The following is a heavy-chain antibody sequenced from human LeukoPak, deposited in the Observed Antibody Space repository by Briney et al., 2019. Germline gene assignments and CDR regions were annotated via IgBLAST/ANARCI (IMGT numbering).Heavy chain of an antibody. J-gene: IGHJ4*02. D-gene: IGHD3-22*01. CDR2: ISYDGSNN. CDR3: ARDSSGYYRIAGRLDY. Sequence: PGGSLRLSCAASGFTFSSYAMHWVRQAPGKGLEWVAVISYDGSNNYYADSVKGRFTISRDNSKNTLYLQMNSLRAEDTAVYYCARDSSGYYRIAGRLDYRGQGTLVTVSS. V-gene: IGHV3-30*01. CDR1: GFTFSSYA.